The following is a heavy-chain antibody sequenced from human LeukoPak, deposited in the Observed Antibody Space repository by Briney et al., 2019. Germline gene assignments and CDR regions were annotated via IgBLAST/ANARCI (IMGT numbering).Heavy chain of an antibody. Sequence: ASAKVPCKASGYIFTNYYMHWVRQAPGQGLEWMGWINPRSGGTNFAQKFQGRVTMTGDTSISAAYMELSRLRSDDTAVYYCARHVSSSGEDSWGQGTLVTVSS. J-gene: IGHJ4*02. CDR1: GYIFTNYY. D-gene: IGHD2-21*01. V-gene: IGHV1-2*02. CDR3: ARHVSSSGEDS. CDR2: INPRSGGT.